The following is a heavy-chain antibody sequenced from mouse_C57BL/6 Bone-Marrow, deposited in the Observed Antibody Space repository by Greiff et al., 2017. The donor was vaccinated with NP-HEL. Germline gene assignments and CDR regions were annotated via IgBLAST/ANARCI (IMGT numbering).Heavy chain of an antibody. Sequence: EVQVVESGGGLVKPGGSLKLSCAASGFTFSSYAMSWVRQTPEKRLAWVATISDGGSYTYYPDNVKGRFTISRDNAKNNLYLQMSHLKSEDTAMYYCARGLGAWFAYWGQGTLVTVSA. CDR3: ARGLGAWFAY. CDR1: GFTFSSYA. J-gene: IGHJ3*01. D-gene: IGHD3-3*01. V-gene: IGHV5-4*01. CDR2: ISDGGSYT.